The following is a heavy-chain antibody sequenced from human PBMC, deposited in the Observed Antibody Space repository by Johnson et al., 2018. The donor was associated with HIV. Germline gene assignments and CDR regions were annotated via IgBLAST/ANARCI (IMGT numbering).Heavy chain of an antibody. J-gene: IGHJ3*02. D-gene: IGHD1-26*01. CDR2: ISYDGSNK. CDR1: GFIFSSNA. V-gene: IGHV3-30-3*01. Sequence: HVQLVESGGGVVQPGRSLRLSCAASGFIFSSNAMHWVRQAPGKGLEWVAVISYDGSNKFYADSVKGRFTISRDNSKNTLFLQMNSLRAEDTAVYYCASEGALWSDAFDIWGQGTMVTVSS. CDR3: ASEGALWSDAFDI.